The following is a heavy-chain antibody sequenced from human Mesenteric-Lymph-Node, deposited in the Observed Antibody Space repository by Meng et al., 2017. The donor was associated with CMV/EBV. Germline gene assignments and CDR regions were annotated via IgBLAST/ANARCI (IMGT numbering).Heavy chain of an antibody. D-gene: IGHD6-13*01. Sequence: TVSGGSISSPTYYWAWIRQPPGKGLDWIGTIYYSGSTYYNPSLKSRVAMSVDTSKNQFSLKLTSVTAADTAVYYCAAISRSWYYFDYWGQGTLVTVSS. V-gene: IGHV4-39*01. CDR2: IYYSGST. CDR3: AAISRSWYYFDY. CDR1: GGSISSPTYY. J-gene: IGHJ4*02.